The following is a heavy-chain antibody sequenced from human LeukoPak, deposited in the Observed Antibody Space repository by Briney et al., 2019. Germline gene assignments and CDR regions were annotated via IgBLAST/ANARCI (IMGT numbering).Heavy chain of an antibody. Sequence: PGGSLRLSCTASGFTFGDYAMSWFRQAPGKGLEWVGFIRSKAYGGTTEYAASVKGRFTISRDDSKSIAYLQMNSLKTEDTAVYYCARDSTPGGYYYNFGMDVWGQGTTVTVSS. CDR3: ARDSTPGGYYYNFGMDV. V-gene: IGHV3-49*03. J-gene: IGHJ6*02. D-gene: IGHD2-2*01. CDR1: GFTFGDYA. CDR2: IRSKAYGGTT.